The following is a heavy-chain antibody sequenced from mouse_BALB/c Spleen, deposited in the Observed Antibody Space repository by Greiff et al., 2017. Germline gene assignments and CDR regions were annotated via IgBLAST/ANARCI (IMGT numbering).Heavy chain of an antibody. J-gene: IGHJ4*01. CDR3: ARGTPDY. D-gene: IGHD2-14*01. CDR1: GYSITSDYA. CDR2: ISYSGST. Sequence: EVQLQQSGPGLVKPSQSLSLTCTVTGYSITSDYAWNWIRQFPGNKLEWMGYISYSGSTSYNPSLKSRISITRDTSKNQFFLQLNSVTTEDTATYYCARGTPDYWGQGTSVTVSS. V-gene: IGHV3-2*02.